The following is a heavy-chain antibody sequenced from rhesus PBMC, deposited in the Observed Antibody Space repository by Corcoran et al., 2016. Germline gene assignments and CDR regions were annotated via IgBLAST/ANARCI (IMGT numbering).Heavy chain of an antibody. D-gene: IGHD6-43*01. CDR3: ARVRGGSSSYFP. Sequence: QVTLKESGPALVKPTQTLTLTCTFSGFSISTYGKGVGWIRQPPGKALEWLASIYWNDSKYYSTALKSRLTISKDTSKNQVVLTMTNMDPVDTATYYCARVRGGSSSYFPWGQGVLVTVSS. CDR1: GFSISTYGKG. J-gene: IGHJ4*01. CDR2: IYWNDSK. V-gene: IGHV2-95*01.